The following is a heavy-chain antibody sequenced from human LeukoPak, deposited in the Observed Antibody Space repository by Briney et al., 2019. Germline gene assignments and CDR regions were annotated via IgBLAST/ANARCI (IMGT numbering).Heavy chain of an antibody. V-gene: IGHV3-23*01. J-gene: IGHJ4*02. Sequence: GGSLRLSCAASGFTFGNYAMSWVRQGPGKGLEWVSTISGSGGSTYYADSVKGRFTISGDNSKNTLFLQMNSLRADDTAVYFCAKDQKSIAATGYDYWGQGTLVTVSS. CDR1: GFTFGNYA. CDR3: AKDQKSIAATGYDY. CDR2: ISGSGGST. D-gene: IGHD6-13*01.